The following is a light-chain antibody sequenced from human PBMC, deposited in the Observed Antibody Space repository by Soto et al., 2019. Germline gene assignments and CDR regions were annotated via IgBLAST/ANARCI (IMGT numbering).Light chain of an antibody. CDR2: EVS. CDR3: SSYAGSLYV. V-gene: IGLV2-8*01. CDR1: SSDVGDYNY. J-gene: IGLJ1*01. Sequence: QSVLTQPPSASGSPGQSVTISCTGTSSDVGDYNYVSWYQQHPGKAPKLMIYEVSKRPSGVPDRFSGSKSGNTASLTVSGLQAEDEAVYYCSSYAGSLYVFGTGTKVTVL.